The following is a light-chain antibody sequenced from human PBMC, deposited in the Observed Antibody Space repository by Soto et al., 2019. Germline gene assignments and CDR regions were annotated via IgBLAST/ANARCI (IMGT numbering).Light chain of an antibody. Sequence: EVVMTQSPGAVSVSPGERATLSCRASQRVTSNVAWYQQKPGQAPRLLIYRASARATGVPARFSGSGSGTEFTLTISSLQSEDFGIYYCQQYDYWWTFGQGTKVEI. CDR2: RAS. V-gene: IGKV3-15*01. J-gene: IGKJ1*01. CDR1: QRVTSN. CDR3: QQYDYWWT.